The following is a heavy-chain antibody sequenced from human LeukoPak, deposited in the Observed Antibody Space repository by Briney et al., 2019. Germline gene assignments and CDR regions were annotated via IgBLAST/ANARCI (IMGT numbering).Heavy chain of an antibody. CDR3: AKNAGATRQYYFDY. D-gene: IGHD1-26*01. CDR2: ISYDGSNK. CDR1: GFTFSSYA. J-gene: IGHJ4*02. Sequence: GGSLRLSCAASGFTFSSYAMHWVRQAPGKGLEWVAVISYDGSNKYYADSVKGRFTISRDNSKNTLYLQMNSLRAEDTAVYYCAKNAGATRQYYFDYWGQGTLVTVSS. V-gene: IGHV3-30-3*02.